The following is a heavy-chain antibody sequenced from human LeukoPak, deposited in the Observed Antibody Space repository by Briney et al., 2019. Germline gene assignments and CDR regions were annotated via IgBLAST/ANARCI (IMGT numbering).Heavy chain of an antibody. V-gene: IGHV4-38-2*02. Sequence: SETLSLTCAVSGFSISSGYYWGWIRQPPGKGLEWIGSFYHSGNTYYNPSLESRVTISVDTSKNHFSLKLSSVTAADTAVYYCAREVGIATTRDAFDIWGQGTMVTVSS. CDR3: AREVGIATTRDAFDI. CDR2: FYHSGNT. J-gene: IGHJ3*02. CDR1: GFSISSGYY. D-gene: IGHD1-1*01.